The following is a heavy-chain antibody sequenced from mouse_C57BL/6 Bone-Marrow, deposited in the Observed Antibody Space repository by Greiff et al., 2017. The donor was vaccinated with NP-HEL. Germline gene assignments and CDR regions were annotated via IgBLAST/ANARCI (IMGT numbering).Heavy chain of an antibody. J-gene: IGHJ2*01. V-gene: IGHV1-19*01. D-gene: IGHD1-1*01. CDR1: GYTFTDYY. CDR2: INPYNGGT. CDR3: ARETTTVVATKGYYFDY. Sequence: EVQLQQSGPVLVKPGASVKMSCKASGYTFTDYYMNWVKQSHGKSLEWIGVINPYNGGTSYNQKFKGKATLTVDKSSSTAYMELNSLTSEDSAVYYCARETTTVVATKGYYFDYWGKGTTLTVSS.